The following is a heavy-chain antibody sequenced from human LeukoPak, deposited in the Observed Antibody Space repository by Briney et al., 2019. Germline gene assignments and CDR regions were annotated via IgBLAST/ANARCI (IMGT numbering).Heavy chain of an antibody. CDR3: ARCNTADVPSGN. V-gene: IGHV3-30*02. CDR2: IRTDGTDE. D-gene: IGHD3-10*02. CDR1: GFTFSNYG. J-gene: IGHJ4*02. Sequence: GSLRLSLVASGFTFSNYGMHWVRQVPGKGLDRVAFIRTDGTDERYADSVKGRFTISRDNSKNTLYLQMNTLTPEDTALYHCARCNTADVPSGNWGQGTLVTVSS.